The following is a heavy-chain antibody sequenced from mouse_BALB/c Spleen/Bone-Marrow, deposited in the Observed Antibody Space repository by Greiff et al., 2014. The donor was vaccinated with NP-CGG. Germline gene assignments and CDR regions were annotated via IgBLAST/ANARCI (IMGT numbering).Heavy chain of an antibody. Sequence: VKLMESGAELAKPGASVKMSCKASGYTFTNYWMHWVKQRPGQGLEWIGYINLSTGYTEYNQKFKDKATLTADKSSSTAYMQLSSLTSEDSAVYYCARDDYDDYWGQGTTLTVPS. D-gene: IGHD2-4*01. J-gene: IGHJ2*01. V-gene: IGHV1-7*01. CDR2: INLSTGYT. CDR3: ARDDYDDY. CDR1: GYTFTNYW.